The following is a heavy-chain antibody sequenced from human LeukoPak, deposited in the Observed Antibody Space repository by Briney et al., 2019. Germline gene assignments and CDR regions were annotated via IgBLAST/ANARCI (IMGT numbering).Heavy chain of an antibody. CDR1: GYIFTGYY. Sequence: ASVKVSCKASGYIFTGYYMHWVRQAPGQGLEWMGWINPNSGGTNYAQKFQGRGTMTRDTSITTAYMELSRLRSDDTAVYYCATISRNDSFDIWGQGTMVTVSS. D-gene: IGHD1-14*01. CDR3: ATISRNDSFDI. V-gene: IGHV1-2*02. CDR2: INPNSGGT. J-gene: IGHJ3*02.